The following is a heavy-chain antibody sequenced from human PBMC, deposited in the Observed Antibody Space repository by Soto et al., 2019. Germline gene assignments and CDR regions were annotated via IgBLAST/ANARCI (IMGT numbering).Heavy chain of an antibody. D-gene: IGHD4-17*01. CDR3: ASYTTVTYYYYYCMDV. V-gene: IGHV4-30-4*01. CDR2: IYDSGST. J-gene: IGHJ6*02. Sequence: SETLSLACTVSAGSISSGDYYSRWIRHPPGKRLEWIGYIYDSGSTYYNPPLESRVTISVDTSKNQSALQLSSVTAADTAVYYCASYTTVTYYYYYCMDVWGQGTTVTVSS. CDR1: AGSISSGDYY.